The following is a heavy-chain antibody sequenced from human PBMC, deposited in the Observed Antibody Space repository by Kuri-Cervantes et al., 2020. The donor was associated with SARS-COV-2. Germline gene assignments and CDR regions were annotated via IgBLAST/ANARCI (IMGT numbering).Heavy chain of an antibody. Sequence: ASVKVSCKASGYTFTGYDIHWVRQAPGQGLEWMGWINPNSGGTNYAQKFQGWVTMTRDTSINTAYMELSRLRSDDTAVYYCARARVRGLITAYYYYGMDVWGQGTTVTVSS. D-gene: IGHD3-10*01. CDR1: GYTFTGYD. J-gene: IGHJ6*02. CDR3: ARARVRGLITAYYYYGMDV. V-gene: IGHV1-2*04. CDR2: INPNSGGT.